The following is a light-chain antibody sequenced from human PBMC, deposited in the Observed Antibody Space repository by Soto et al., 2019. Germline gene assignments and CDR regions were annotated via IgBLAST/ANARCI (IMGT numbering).Light chain of an antibody. CDR3: SSYAGSNNLV. J-gene: IGLJ2*01. Sequence: QSVLTQPPSASGSPGQSVTISCTGTSSDVGGYNYVSWYQQHPGKAPKIMIYEVSKRPSGVPDRFSGSKSGNTASLTVSGLQAEDEADYYCSSYAGSNNLVFGGGTQLTVL. CDR1: SSDVGGYNY. CDR2: EVS. V-gene: IGLV2-8*01.